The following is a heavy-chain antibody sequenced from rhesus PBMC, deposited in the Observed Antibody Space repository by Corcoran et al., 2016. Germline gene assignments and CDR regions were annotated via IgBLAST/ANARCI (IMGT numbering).Heavy chain of an antibody. Sequence: QVQLQESGPGLVKPSETLSLTCAVSGGSISINYWSWIRQPPGKGLEWIGYISGSSGTTSYNPSLKSRVTSSTDTSKNQFSLNLSSVTAADTAVYYCARAPSSSWSGDAFDFWGQGLRVTVSS. J-gene: IGHJ3*01. D-gene: IGHD6-13*01. CDR1: GGSISINY. V-gene: IGHV4-165*01. CDR3: ARAPSSSWSGDAFDF. CDR2: ISGSSGTT.